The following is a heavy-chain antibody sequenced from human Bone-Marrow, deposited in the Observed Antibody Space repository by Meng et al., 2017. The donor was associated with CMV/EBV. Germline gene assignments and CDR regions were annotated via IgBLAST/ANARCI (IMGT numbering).Heavy chain of an antibody. CDR3: ARDYSSSWYAGGFDF. CDR2: IKQDGSEK. CDR1: GFTFSSYW. Sequence: GGSLRLSCAASGFTFSSYWMSWVRQAPGKGLEWVANIKQDGSEKYYVDSVKGRFTISRDNAKNSLYLQMNSLRAEDTAVYYCARDYSSSWYAGGFDFWGRGTLVTVSS. V-gene: IGHV3-7*01. D-gene: IGHD6-13*01. J-gene: IGHJ4*02.